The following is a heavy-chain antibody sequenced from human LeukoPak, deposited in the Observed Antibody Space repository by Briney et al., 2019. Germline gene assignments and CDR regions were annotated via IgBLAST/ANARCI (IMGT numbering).Heavy chain of an antibody. J-gene: IGHJ4*02. D-gene: IGHD1-26*01. CDR2: IYHSGST. V-gene: IGHV4-38-2*01. CDR1: GYSISSGYY. Sequence: SETLSLTCAVSGYSISSGYYWGWIRQPPGKGLEWIRSIYHSGSTYYNPSLKSRVTISEDTSKNQFSLNLSSVTAADTAVYYCARASGIAHSFDYWGQGTLVTVCS. CDR3: ARASGIAHSFDY.